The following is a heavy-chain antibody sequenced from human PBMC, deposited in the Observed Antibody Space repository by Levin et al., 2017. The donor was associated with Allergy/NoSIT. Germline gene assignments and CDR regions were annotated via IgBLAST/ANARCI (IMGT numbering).Heavy chain of an antibody. CDR1: GFTFSTYS. D-gene: IGHD6-13*01. J-gene: IGHJ4*02. CDR2: ISSSSSNT. Sequence: GESLKISCAASGFTFSTYSMNWVRQAPGKGLEWISYISSSSSNTYYADSVKGRFTISRDNARNSVYLQMNSLRDEDTAVYYCARPPYGGSWHDFDYWGQGTLVTVSS. V-gene: IGHV3-48*02. CDR3: ARPPYGGSWHDFDY.